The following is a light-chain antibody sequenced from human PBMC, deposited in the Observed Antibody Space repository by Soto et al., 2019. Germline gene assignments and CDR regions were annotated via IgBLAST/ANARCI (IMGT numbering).Light chain of an antibody. CDR1: SSDVGSYNL. V-gene: IGLV2-23*02. Sequence: QSALTQPASVSGSPGQSITISCTGTSSDVGSYNLVSWYQQHPGQAPKLMIYEVSKRPSGVSNRFSGSKSGNTASLTSSGLQAEDEADYYCCSYAGSSTPLIFGTGTKVTVL. J-gene: IGLJ1*01. CDR2: EVS. CDR3: CSYAGSSTPLI.